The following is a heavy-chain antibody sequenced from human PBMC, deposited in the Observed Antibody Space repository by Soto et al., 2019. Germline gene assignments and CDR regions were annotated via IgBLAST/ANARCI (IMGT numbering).Heavy chain of an antibody. J-gene: IGHJ6*03. CDR2: INHSGST. Sequence: QVQLQQWGAGLLKPSETLSLTCAVYGGSFSGYYWSWIRQPPGKGLEWIGEINHSGSTNYNPSLKSRVTISVDTSKNQFSLKLSSVTAADTAVYYCAIIAARPVRYYYMDVWGKGTTVTVSS. D-gene: IGHD6-6*01. CDR1: GGSFSGYY. CDR3: AIIAARPVRYYYMDV. V-gene: IGHV4-34*01.